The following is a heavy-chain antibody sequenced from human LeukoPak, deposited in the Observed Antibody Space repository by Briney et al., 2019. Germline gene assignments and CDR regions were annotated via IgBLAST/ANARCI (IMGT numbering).Heavy chain of an antibody. CDR3: AREVKKSSSQNWFDP. D-gene: IGHD6-13*01. J-gene: IGHJ5*02. CDR2: IYYSGST. CDR1: GGSISSSSYY. Sequence: SETLSLTCTVSGGSISSSSYYWGWIRQPPGKGLEWIGSIYYSGSTYYNPSLKSRVTISVDTSKTQFSLKLSSVTAADTAVYYCAREVKKSSSQNWFDPWGQGTLVTVSS. V-gene: IGHV4-39*07.